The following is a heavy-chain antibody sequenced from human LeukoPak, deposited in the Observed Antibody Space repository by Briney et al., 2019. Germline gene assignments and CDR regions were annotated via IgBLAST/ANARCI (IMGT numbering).Heavy chain of an antibody. CDR2: IYYSGST. V-gene: IGHV4-59*01. Sequence: PSETLSLTCTVSGGSISSYYWSWIRQPPGKGLEWIGYIYYSGSTNYNPSLKSRVTISVDTSKNQFSLKLSSVTAADTAVYYCARSSSGYYDFWSLNYHFDYWGQGTLVTVFS. CDR1: GGSISSYY. CDR3: ARSSSGYYDFWSLNYHFDY. D-gene: IGHD3-3*01. J-gene: IGHJ4*02.